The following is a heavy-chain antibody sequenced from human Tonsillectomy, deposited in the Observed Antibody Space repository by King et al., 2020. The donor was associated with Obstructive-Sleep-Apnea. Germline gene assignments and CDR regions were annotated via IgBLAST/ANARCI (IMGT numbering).Heavy chain of an antibody. CDR1: GFTFSRYS. V-gene: IGHV3-30*02. Sequence: VQLVESGGGVVQPGGSLTLSCAASGFTFSRYSMHWARQAPGKGLEWVAFIRYDESNQYYADSVKGRFTISRDSSKNTLYLQMTSLRAEDTALYYCAKDRQGYQVSDYWGQGTLVTVSS. CDR3: AKDRQGYQVSDY. J-gene: IGHJ4*02. D-gene: IGHD2-2*01. CDR2: IRYDESNQ.